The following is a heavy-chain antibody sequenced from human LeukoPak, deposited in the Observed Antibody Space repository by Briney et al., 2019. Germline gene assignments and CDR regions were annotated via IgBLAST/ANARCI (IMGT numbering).Heavy chain of an antibody. CDR3: ARETWVVTHDIPLFDC. J-gene: IGHJ4*02. CDR1: GHTFTSYG. D-gene: IGHD3-16*02. V-gene: IGHV1-18*01. CDR2: ISAYNGNT. Sequence: GASVKVSCKASGHTFTSYGISWVRQAPGQGLEWMGWISAYNGNTNYAQKLQGRVTMTTDTSTSTDYMELRSLRSDATAVYYCARETWVVTHDIPLFDCCGQGTLVTVHS.